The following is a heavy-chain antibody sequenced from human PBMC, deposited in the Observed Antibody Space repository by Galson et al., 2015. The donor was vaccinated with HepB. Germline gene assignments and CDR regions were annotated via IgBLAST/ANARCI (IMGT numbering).Heavy chain of an antibody. CDR2: IWYDGSNQ. CDR3: AREDPTVAVAVLDY. D-gene: IGHD2-2*01. CDR1: GFTFNNYN. Sequence: SLRLSCAVSGFTFNNYNMNWVRQAPGKGLEWVALIWYDGSNQYYGDSVKGRFTISRDNAKNTLYLQMNSLRVEDTAVYYCAREDPTVAVAVLDYWGQGTLVAVSS. V-gene: IGHV3-33*01. J-gene: IGHJ4*02.